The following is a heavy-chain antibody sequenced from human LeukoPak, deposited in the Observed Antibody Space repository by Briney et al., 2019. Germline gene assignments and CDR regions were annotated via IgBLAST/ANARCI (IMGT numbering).Heavy chain of an antibody. J-gene: IGHJ3*02. CDR1: AYSFTSYW. CDR2: IYPGDSDT. D-gene: IGHD6-13*01. V-gene: IGHV5-51*01. CDR3: ARGGSSSWPDAFDI. Sequence: KTGESLKSSCKGSAYSFTSYWIGWVRQMPGKGLEWMGIIYPGDSDTRYSPSFQGQVTISADKSIRTAYLQWSSLKASDTAMYYCARGGSSSWPDAFDIWGQGTMVTVSS.